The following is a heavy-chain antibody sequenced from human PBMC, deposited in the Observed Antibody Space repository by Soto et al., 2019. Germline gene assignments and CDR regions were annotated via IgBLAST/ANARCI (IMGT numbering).Heavy chain of an antibody. CDR2: MNEDGSER. J-gene: IGHJ4*02. Sequence: EVQLVESGGGLVQPGGSLRLSCAVSGFSFSSAWMTWIRQAPGKGLERVAIMNEDGSERYYVDSVKCRFTISRDNAKNALFLQMNSLRVEDTAVYFCARDRAYSRFDYWGQGSLVTVSS. CDR3: ARDRAYSRFDY. CDR1: GFSFSSAW. D-gene: IGHD4-4*01. V-gene: IGHV3-7*03.